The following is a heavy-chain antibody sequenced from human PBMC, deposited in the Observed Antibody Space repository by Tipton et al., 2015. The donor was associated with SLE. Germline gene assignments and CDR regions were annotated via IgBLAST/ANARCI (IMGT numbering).Heavy chain of an antibody. J-gene: IGHJ5*02. D-gene: IGHD3-3*01. CDR3: ARGQYDFWSAPGWFDP. Sequence: SLRLSCAASGFTFSSYGMHWVRQAPGKGLEWVAFIRYDGSNKYYADSVKGRFTISRDNSKNTLYLQMNSLRVEDTALYYCARGQYDFWSAPGWFDPWGQGTLVTVSS. CDR1: GFTFSSYG. CDR2: IRYDGSNK. V-gene: IGHV3-30*02.